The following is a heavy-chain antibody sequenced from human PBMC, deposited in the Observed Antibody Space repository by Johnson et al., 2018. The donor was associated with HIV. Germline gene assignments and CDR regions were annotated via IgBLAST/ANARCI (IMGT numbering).Heavy chain of an antibody. CDR3: AREGAGEPPI. V-gene: IGHV3-66*02. Sequence: VQLVESGGGLVQPGGSLRLSCAASGFTVSNNYMTWVRQAPGKGLEWVSGINWNGGSTGYADSVKGRFTISRDNSKNTLYLQMNSLRAEDTAVYYCAREGAGEPPIWGQGTMVTVSS. D-gene: IGHD7-27*01. CDR1: GFTVSNNY. CDR2: INWNGGST. J-gene: IGHJ3*02.